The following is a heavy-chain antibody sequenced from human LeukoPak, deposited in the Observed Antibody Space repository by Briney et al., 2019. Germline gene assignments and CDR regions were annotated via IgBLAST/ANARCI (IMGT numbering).Heavy chain of an antibody. J-gene: IGHJ5*02. Sequence: PGGSLRLSCAASGFTFSSYWMHWVRHAPGKGLVWVSRINSGGSSTSYADSVKGRFTISRDNAKNTLYLQMNSLRAEDTAVYYCARDRANYDILTGPNWFDPWGQGTLVTVSS. CDR1: GFTFSSYW. D-gene: IGHD3-9*01. CDR3: ARDRANYDILTGPNWFDP. CDR2: INSGGSST. V-gene: IGHV3-74*01.